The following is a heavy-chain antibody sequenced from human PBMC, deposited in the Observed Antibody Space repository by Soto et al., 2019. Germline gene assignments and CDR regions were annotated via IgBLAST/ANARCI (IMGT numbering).Heavy chain of an antibody. J-gene: IGHJ4*02. V-gene: IGHV3-30*18. D-gene: IGHD2-15*01. Sequence: QVQLVESGGGVVQPGRSLRLSCAASGFTFSSYGMHWVRQAPGKGLEWVAVISYDGSNKYYADSVKGRFTISRDNSKNTLYLQMNSLRDEDTAVYYCAKSGGGTLPADFDYWGQGTLVTVSS. CDR1: GFTFSSYG. CDR2: ISYDGSNK. CDR3: AKSGGGTLPADFDY.